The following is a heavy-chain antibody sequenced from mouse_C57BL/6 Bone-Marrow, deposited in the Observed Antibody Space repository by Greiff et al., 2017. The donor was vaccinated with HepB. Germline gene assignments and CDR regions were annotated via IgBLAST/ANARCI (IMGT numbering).Heavy chain of an antibody. J-gene: IGHJ2*01. D-gene: IGHD2-1*01. CDR3: ARSHGGNYVGYFDY. CDR1: GFTFSNFG. V-gene: IGHV5-6-5*01. CDR2: MSSISST. Sequence: EVHLVESGGGLVKPGGSLKLSCAASGFTFSNFGMSWVRQTPEKRLEWVASMSSISSTYYPDSVKGRVTVSRDNARNILYLQMSSLRSEDTAMYYCARSHGGNYVGYFDYWGQGTALTVSS.